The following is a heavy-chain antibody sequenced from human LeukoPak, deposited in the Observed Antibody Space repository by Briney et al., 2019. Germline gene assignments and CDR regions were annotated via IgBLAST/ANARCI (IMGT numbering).Heavy chain of an antibody. CDR2: IYTSGST. D-gene: IGHD6-19*01. Sequence: PSETLSLTCTVSGGFISSYYWSWIRQPAGKGLEWIGRIYTSGSTNYNPSLKSRVTMSVDTSKNQFSLKLSSVTAADTAVYYCAREYSSGWYGRVDPWGQGTLVTVSS. CDR3: AREYSSGWYGRVDP. J-gene: IGHJ5*02. CDR1: GGFISSYY. V-gene: IGHV4-4*07.